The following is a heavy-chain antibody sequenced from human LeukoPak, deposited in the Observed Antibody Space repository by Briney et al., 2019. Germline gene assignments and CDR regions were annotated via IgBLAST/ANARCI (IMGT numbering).Heavy chain of an antibody. Sequence: GGSLRLSCAASGFTLSHYYMTWVRQAPGKGLEWVANINHDGSQKYYVDSVRGRFTISRDNARNSLYLQMNSLRAEDTAVYYCATYPFDYWGQGTLVTVSS. J-gene: IGHJ4*02. CDR2: INHDGSQK. V-gene: IGHV3-7*01. CDR3: ATYPFDY. CDR1: GFTLSHYY.